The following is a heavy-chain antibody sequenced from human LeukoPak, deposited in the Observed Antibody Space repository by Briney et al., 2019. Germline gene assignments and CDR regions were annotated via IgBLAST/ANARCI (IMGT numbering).Heavy chain of an antibody. V-gene: IGHV4-61*01. Sequence: SETLSLTCTVSGGSVSSGSYYWSWIRQPPGRGLEWIGYIYYSGTTNFNPSLKSRVTISVGTSKNQFSLKLSSVTAADTAVYYCARDSGDAFDIWGQGKMVTVSS. CDR2: IYYSGTT. CDR3: ARDSGDAFDI. CDR1: GGSVSSGSYY. D-gene: IGHD1-26*01. J-gene: IGHJ3*02.